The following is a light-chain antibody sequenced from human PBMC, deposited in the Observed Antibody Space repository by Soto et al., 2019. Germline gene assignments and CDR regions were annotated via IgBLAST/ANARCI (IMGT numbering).Light chain of an antibody. Sequence: QSVLTQPPSASGSPGQSVTISCTGTSSDVGNYNYVSWYQQQPGKDPKVMIYQVSKRTSGVPDRFSGAKSGNTASLTVSGLQAEDEADYYCSSYAGRNKFEGIVFGTGTKLTVL. J-gene: IGLJ1*01. V-gene: IGLV2-8*01. CDR1: SSDVGNYNY. CDR2: QVS. CDR3: SSYAGRNKFEGIV.